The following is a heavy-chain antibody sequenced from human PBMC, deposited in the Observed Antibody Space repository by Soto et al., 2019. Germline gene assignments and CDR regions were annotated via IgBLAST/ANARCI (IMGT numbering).Heavy chain of an antibody. D-gene: IGHD2-21*02. CDR1: GYTITKYG. J-gene: IGHJ6*02. CDR3: GHCGGDCYPFYALAV. V-gene: IGHV1-18*01. CDR2: ISAFNGNT. Sequence: QLVQSGAEVKKPGASVKVSCKASGYTITKYGINWVRQAPGQGLEWMGWISAFNGNTNYAQKLQGRVTMTTDTATSRVVMELMSVRSDDTAVYYCGHCGGDCYPFYALAVWGQGTTVTVSS.